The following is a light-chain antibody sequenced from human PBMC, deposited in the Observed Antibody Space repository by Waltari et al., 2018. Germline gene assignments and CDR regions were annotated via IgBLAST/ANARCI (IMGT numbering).Light chain of an antibody. CDR2: AAS. CDR1: QGISNY. CDR3: QKYNSAPFT. Sequence: DLQMPHSPTSLPAYVGDSVTPTCRASQGISNYLAWYQQKPGKVPKLLIYAASTLQSGVPSRFSGSGSGTDFTLTISSLQPEDVATYYCQKYNSAPFTFGPGTKVDIK. V-gene: IGKV1-27*01. J-gene: IGKJ3*01.